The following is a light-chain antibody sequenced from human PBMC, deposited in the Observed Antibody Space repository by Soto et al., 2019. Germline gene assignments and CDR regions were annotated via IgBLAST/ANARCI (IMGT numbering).Light chain of an antibody. CDR2: GAS. V-gene: IGKV3-20*01. CDR3: QQYGRSPWT. J-gene: IGKJ1*01. CDR1: QSVSSSY. Sequence: EIVLTQSPGTLSLSPGERATLSCRAIQSVSSSYLAWYQQKPGQAPRLLIYGASSRATGIPDRFSGSGSGTDFTLTISRLEPEDFAVYYCQQYGRSPWTFGQGTKV.